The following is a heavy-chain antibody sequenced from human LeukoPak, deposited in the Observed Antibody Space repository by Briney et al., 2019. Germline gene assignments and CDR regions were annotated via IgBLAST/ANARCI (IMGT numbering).Heavy chain of an antibody. CDR1: GDSSDNNGFY. CDR3: ARGTRGSDSSFDF. CDR2: IDYSGRP. D-gene: IGHD1-1*01. Sequence: SETLSLTGTVSGDSSDNNGFYWGWIRQPPGKGLEWIGNIDYSGRPYYNPSLKSRVTTSVDKSKNKFSLKLSSMTAADTAVYYCARGTRGSDSSFDFWGQGTLVTVSS. V-gene: IGHV4-39*07. J-gene: IGHJ4*02.